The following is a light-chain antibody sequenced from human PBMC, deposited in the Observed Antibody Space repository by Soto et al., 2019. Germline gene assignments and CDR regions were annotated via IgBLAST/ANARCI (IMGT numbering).Light chain of an antibody. Sequence: QSALTQPPSASGSPGQSVTISCTGTSSDVGGYNYVSWYQQHPGKAPKLMIYEVSKRPSGVPDRFSGSKSGNTASLTVSGLQPEDEADYYCSSYAGSNKSVFGTETKVTVL. CDR3: SSYAGSNKSV. V-gene: IGLV2-8*01. CDR2: EVS. J-gene: IGLJ1*01. CDR1: SSDVGGYNY.